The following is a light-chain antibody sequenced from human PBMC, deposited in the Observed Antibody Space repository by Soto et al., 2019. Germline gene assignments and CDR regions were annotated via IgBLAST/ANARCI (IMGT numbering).Light chain of an antibody. CDR1: QSLSIN. CDR2: GIS. Sequence: EIVMTQSPATLSVSPGEGATLSCRASQSLSINLAWYQQKPGQAPRLIIYGISNRFPGITVRFSASVSGTVFTLTISSLQSEDVAVYYCQEYNSWPLTFGGGTKVQI. V-gene: IGKV3-15*01. CDR3: QEYNSWPLT. J-gene: IGKJ4*01.